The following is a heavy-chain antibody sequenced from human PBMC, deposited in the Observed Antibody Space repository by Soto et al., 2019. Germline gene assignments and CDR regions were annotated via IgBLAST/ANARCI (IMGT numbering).Heavy chain of an antibody. CDR2: TYFGSKWYN. CDR1: GDSVSSSRVT. J-gene: IGHJ5*01. CDR3: VRLVGNSWLDF. Sequence: PSQTLSLTCVISGDSVSSSRVTWNWIRQSPSRGLEWLGRTYFGSKWYNDYAESVRSRITIDPDTSKNQFSLHLNSATPEDTAVYYCVRLVGNSWLDFWGQGTLVTVSS. D-gene: IGHD2-2*01. V-gene: IGHV6-1*01.